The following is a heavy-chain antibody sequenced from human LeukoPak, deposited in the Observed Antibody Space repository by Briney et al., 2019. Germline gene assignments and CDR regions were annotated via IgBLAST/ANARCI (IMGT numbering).Heavy chain of an antibody. D-gene: IGHD6-25*01. Sequence: KASETLSLTCTVSGCSISGYYWSWIRQPPGKGLEWIAFIHSSGTTNYSPSLKSRVSISVDTSNNQFSLNVNSVTAADTAVYYCARGGASSEWFDPWGQGTLVTVSS. CDR2: IHSSGTT. CDR1: GCSISGYY. CDR3: ARGGASSEWFDP. V-gene: IGHV4-59*01. J-gene: IGHJ5*02.